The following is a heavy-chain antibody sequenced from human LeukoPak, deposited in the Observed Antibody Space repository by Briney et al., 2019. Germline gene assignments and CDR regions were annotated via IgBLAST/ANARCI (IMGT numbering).Heavy chain of an antibody. V-gene: IGHV4-38-2*02. CDR1: DYSISSGYY. Sequence: SETLSLTCTVSDYSISSGYYWGWIRQPPGKGLEWIGYIYHSGSTYYNPSLKSRVTISVDKSKNQFSLKMNSVTAADTAVYYCARVSPEFCSSTSCPDGAEYFQHWGQGTLVTVSS. CDR3: ARVSPEFCSSTSCPDGAEYFQH. J-gene: IGHJ1*01. CDR2: IYHSGST. D-gene: IGHD2-2*01.